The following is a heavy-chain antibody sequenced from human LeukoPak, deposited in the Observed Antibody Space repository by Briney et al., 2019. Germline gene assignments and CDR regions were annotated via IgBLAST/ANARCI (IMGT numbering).Heavy chain of an antibody. Sequence: ASVKVSCKASGYTFTSYYMHWVRQAPGQGLDWMGIINPSGGSTSYAQKFQGRVTMTRDTSTSTVYMELSSLRSEDTAVYYCARDFIVLMVYESGYYGMDVWGQGTTVTVSS. D-gene: IGHD2-8*01. CDR3: ARDFIVLMVYESGYYGMDV. V-gene: IGHV1-46*01. CDR1: GYTFTSYY. J-gene: IGHJ6*02. CDR2: INPSGGST.